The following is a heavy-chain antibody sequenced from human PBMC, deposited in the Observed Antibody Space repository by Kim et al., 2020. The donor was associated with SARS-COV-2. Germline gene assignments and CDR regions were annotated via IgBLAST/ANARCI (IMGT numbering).Heavy chain of an antibody. V-gene: IGHV3-23*01. CDR3: AKGRGYSDYDFDY. J-gene: IGHJ4*02. Sequence: GGSLRLSCAASGFTFTNYAMNRVRQAPGKGLEWVSAIRGGAGATYDADSVKGRFTISRDNSKNTLYLQMNSLRAEDTAVYYCAKGRGYSDYDFDYWGQGSLVTVSA. CDR2: IRGGAGAT. D-gene: IGHD5-12*01. CDR1: GFTFTNYA.